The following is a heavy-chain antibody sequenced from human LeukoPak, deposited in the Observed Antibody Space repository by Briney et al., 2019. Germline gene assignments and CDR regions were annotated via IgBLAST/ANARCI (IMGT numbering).Heavy chain of an antibody. CDR3: AKDHWGAIRGEFDY. J-gene: IGHJ4*02. CDR1: GFTFSSYG. V-gene: IGHV3-23*01. CDR2: MSGSGGST. Sequence: GESLKISCAASGFTFSSYGMSWVRQAPGKGLEWVSAMSGSGGSTYYADSVKGRFTISRDNSKNTLYLQMNSLRAEDTAVYFCAKDHWGAIRGEFDYWGQGTLVTVSS. D-gene: IGHD3-10*01.